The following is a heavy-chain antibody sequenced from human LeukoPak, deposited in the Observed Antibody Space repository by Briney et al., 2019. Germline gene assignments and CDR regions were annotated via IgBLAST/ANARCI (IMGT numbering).Heavy chain of an antibody. Sequence: SETLSLTCAVYGGSFSGYYWSWIRQPPGKGLEWIGEINHSGSTNYNPSLKSRVTISVDTSKNQFSLKLSSVTAADTAVYYCARGLGYCSSTSCHNYYYGMDVWGQGTTVTVSS. CDR3: ARGLGYCSSTSCHNYYYGMDV. J-gene: IGHJ6*02. CDR1: GGSFSGYY. CDR2: INHSGST. V-gene: IGHV4-34*01. D-gene: IGHD2-2*02.